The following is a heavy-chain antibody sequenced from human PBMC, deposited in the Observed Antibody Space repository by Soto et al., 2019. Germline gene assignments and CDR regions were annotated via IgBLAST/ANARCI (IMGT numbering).Heavy chain of an antibody. CDR1: GFTFXSYX. Sequence: GSLRLSCAASGFTFXSYXMHWVRQAPGKGLEWVAVISYDGSNKYYADSVKGRFTISRDNSKNTLYLQMNSLRAEDTAVYYCAKESGDYPYYYYGMDVWGQGTTVTVSS. V-gene: IGHV3-30*18. CDR2: ISYDGSNK. D-gene: IGHD4-17*01. J-gene: IGHJ6*02. CDR3: AKESGDYPYYYYGMDV.